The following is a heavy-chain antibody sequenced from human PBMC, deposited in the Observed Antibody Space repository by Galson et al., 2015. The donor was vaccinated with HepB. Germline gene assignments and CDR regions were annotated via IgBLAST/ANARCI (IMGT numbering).Heavy chain of an antibody. Sequence: SVKVSCKASGGIFSNYAISWVRQAPGQGLEWMGWINAGNGNTKYSQKFQGRVTITRDTSASTAYMELSSLRSEDTAVYYCARENYYDSSGYYFDGMDVWGQGTTVTVSS. CDR3: ARENYYDSSGYYFDGMDV. CDR2: INAGNGNT. J-gene: IGHJ6*02. V-gene: IGHV1-3*01. D-gene: IGHD3-22*01. CDR1: GGIFSNYA.